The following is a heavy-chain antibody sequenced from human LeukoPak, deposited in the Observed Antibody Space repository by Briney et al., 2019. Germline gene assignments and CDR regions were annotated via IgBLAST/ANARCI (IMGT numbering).Heavy chain of an antibody. D-gene: IGHD3-22*01. CDR2: TYYRSKWYN. J-gene: IGHJ5*02. Sequence: SQTLSLICAISGDSVSSNSAAWNWIRQSPSRGLEWLGRTYYRSKWYNDYAVSVKSRITINPDTSKNQFSLQLNSVTPEDTAVYYCARDRPPYDSSGYYLANWFDPWGQGTLVTVSS. V-gene: IGHV6-1*01. CDR1: GDSVSSNSAA. CDR3: ARDRPPYDSSGYYLANWFDP.